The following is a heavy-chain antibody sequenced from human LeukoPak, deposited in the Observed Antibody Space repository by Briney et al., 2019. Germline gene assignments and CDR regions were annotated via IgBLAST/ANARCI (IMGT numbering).Heavy chain of an antibody. J-gene: IGHJ6*02. CDR2: ISYDGSHK. Sequence: PGRSLRLSCAASGSTFRNYVMYWVRQAPGKGLEWVAAISYDGSHKYYIESVKGRFTISRDNSKNTLYLQVDSLRAEDTAVYYCAKDLRYYGSGMFYGMDVWGQGTTVTVSS. CDR3: AKDLRYYGSGMFYGMDV. V-gene: IGHV3-30*18. CDR1: GSTFRNYV. D-gene: IGHD3-10*01.